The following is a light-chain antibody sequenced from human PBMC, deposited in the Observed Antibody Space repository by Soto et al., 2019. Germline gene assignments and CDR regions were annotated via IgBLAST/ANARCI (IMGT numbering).Light chain of an antibody. CDR3: EQAGSFPIT. Sequence: DIQMTQAPSLVAASVGNIFAVTFLAMQSVSRWLAWYQQKPGKAPKLLIYDASSLNSGVPSRFSGSQSGPEFTLIITSLLPDDFATYYCEQAGSFPITFGQGTRLEIK. CDR2: DAS. V-gene: IGKV1-5*01. CDR1: QSVSRW. J-gene: IGKJ5*01.